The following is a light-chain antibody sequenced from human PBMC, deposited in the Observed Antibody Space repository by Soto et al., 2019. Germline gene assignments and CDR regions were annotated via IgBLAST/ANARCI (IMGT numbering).Light chain of an antibody. J-gene: IGLJ1*01. CDR3: AEWDDSLNGRV. V-gene: IGLV1-44*01. CDR1: NSNIGSNT. CDR2: YDN. Sequence: QSALTQPPSASGTPGQRVTISCSGSNSNIGSNTVNWYQQLPGTAPKLLIYYDNLRPSGVPDRISGSKSGTSASLAISGLQSDDEADYYCAEWDDSLNGRVFGTGTKVTVL.